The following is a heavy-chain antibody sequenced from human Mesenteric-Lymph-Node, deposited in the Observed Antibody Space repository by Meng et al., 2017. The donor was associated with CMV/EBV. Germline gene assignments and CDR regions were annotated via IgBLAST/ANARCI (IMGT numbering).Heavy chain of an antibody. Sequence: GSLRLSCTVSGGSVSGDSYYWGWIRQPPGKGLEWIGSMYYSGSPYYNPSLRSRVTISLDTSKDHFSLKVSSVTAADTAVYYCARHDTLYNYFDPWGQGTLVTVSS. V-gene: IGHV4-39*01. D-gene: IGHD1-20*01. CDR2: MYYSGSP. CDR3: ARHDTLYNYFDP. J-gene: IGHJ5*02. CDR1: GGSVSGDSYY.